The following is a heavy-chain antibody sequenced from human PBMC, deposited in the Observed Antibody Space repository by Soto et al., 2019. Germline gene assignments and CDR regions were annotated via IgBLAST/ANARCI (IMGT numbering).Heavy chain of an antibody. D-gene: IGHD3-10*01. CDR1: GGSMSEYF. V-gene: IGHV4-59*01. J-gene: IGHJ4*02. CDR2: IYYLGST. CDR3: ARDGYDGSGSPYPAY. Sequence: SETLSLTCRVSGGSMSEYFWSWIRQSPGKGLEWIGYIYYLGSTDYSPSLKRRVTISVDTSKRQFSLRLTSVTAADTAVYYCARDGYDGSGSPYPAYWGPGTQGTVSS.